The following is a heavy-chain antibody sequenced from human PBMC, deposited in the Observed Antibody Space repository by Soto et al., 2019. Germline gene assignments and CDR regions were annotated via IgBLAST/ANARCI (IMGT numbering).Heavy chain of an antibody. CDR3: TRDDYRYYYYGMDV. J-gene: IGHJ6*02. CDR2: IRSKAYGGTT. CDR1: GFTFGDYA. Sequence: PGGSLRLSXTASGFTFGDYAMSWVRQAPGKGLEWVGFIRSKAYGGTTEYAAYVKGRFTISRDDSKSIAYLQMNSLKTEDTAVYYCTRDDYRYYYYGMDVWGQGTTVTVSS. D-gene: IGHD4-17*01. V-gene: IGHV3-49*04.